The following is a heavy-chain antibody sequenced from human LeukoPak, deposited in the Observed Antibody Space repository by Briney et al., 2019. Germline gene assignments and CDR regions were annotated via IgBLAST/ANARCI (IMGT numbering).Heavy chain of an antibody. CDR1: GFTFSSYW. D-gene: IGHD3-3*01. CDR2: INSDGSST. J-gene: IGHJ5*02. CDR3: ARVIPRSLEWLLCP. V-gene: IGHV3-74*01. Sequence: GGSLRLSCAASGFTFSSYWMHWVRQAPGKGLVWVSRINSDGSSTDYADSVKGRFTISRDNAKNTLYLQMNSLRAEDTAVYYCARVIPRSLEWLLCPWGQGTLVTVSS.